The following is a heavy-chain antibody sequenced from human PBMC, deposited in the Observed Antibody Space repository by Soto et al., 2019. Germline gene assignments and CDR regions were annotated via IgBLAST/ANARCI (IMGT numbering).Heavy chain of an antibody. V-gene: IGHV3-15*01. CDR3: TTDREVYALRDAFDI. J-gene: IGHJ3*02. Sequence: GGSLRLSCAASGFTFSNAWMSWVRQAPGKGLEWVGRIKSKTDGGTTDYAAPVKGRFTISRDDSKNTLYLQMNSLKTEDTAVYYCTTDREVYALRDAFDIWGQGTMVTVSS. CDR2: IKSKTDGGTT. D-gene: IGHD2-8*01. CDR1: GFTFSNAW.